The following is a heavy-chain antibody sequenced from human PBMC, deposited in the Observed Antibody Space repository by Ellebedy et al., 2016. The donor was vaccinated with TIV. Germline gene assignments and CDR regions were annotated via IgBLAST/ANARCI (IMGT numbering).Heavy chain of an antibody. CDR3: ARDGTVLVPAADMDV. J-gene: IGHJ6*03. D-gene: IGHD2-2*01. CDR1: GYFISAGYY. CDR2: GYHSGST. Sequence: SETLSPTCTVSGYFISAGYYWGWIRQPPGKGLEWIGCGYHSGSTFYNPSLKTRVSISVDTTKNQFSLRLASVTAADTAVYYCARDGTVLVPAADMDVWGKGTTVTVSS. V-gene: IGHV4-38-2*02.